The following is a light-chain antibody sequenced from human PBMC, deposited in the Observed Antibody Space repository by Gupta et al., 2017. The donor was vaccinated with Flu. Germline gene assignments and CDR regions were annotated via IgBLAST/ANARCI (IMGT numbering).Light chain of an antibody. CDR2: DAS. Sequence: DIVLTQSPATLSLSPGERATLSCRASQSVSSYLAWYQQKPGQAPRLLIYDASNRATGIPARFSSSGSGTDFTLTISSLEPEDFAVYYCQQHSNSFTFGHGTKVDIK. CDR3: QQHSNSFT. J-gene: IGKJ3*01. CDR1: QSVSSY. V-gene: IGKV3-11*01.